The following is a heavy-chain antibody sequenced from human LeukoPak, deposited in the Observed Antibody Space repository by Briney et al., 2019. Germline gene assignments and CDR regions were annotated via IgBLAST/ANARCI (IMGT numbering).Heavy chain of an antibody. D-gene: IGHD3-22*01. CDR1: GFIISSYS. CDR3: ATYYYDSSGYKLLDY. J-gene: IGHJ4*02. Sequence: PGGSLRLSCAASGFIISSYSMNWVRQAPGQGLEWVSYISSSSSTIYYADSVKGRFTISRDNAKNSLYLQMNSLRAEDTAVYYCATYYYDSSGYKLLDYWGQGTLVTVSS. CDR2: ISSSSSTI. V-gene: IGHV3-48*04.